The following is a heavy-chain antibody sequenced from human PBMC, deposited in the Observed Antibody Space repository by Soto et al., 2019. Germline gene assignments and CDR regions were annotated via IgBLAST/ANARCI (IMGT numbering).Heavy chain of an antibody. J-gene: IGHJ4*02. Sequence: SETLSLTCTVSGGSISSGGYYWSWIRQHPGKGLEWIGYIYYSGSTYYNPSLQSRVTISVDTSKNQFSLKLSSVTAADTAVYYCARFVRGGFGELNPRWGFDYWGQGTLVTVSS. V-gene: IGHV4-31*03. D-gene: IGHD3-10*01. CDR1: GGSISSGGYY. CDR2: IYYSGST. CDR3: ARFVRGGFGELNPRWGFDY.